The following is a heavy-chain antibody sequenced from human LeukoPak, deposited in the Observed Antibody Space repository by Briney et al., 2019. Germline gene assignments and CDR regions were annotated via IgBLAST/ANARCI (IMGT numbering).Heavy chain of an antibody. J-gene: IGHJ6*04. CDR1: GYTFTAYY. CDR3: ARRADYSTSGSYYSLPDV. CDR2: INPNSGGT. D-gene: IGHD3-10*01. V-gene: IGHV1-2*02. Sequence: ASVKVSCKASGYTFTAYYMHWVRQAPGQGLEWMGWINPNSGGTNYAQNFQGRVTMTRDTSISTAYMELNTLTSDDTAVYYCARRADYSTSGSYYSLPDVWGEGTTVTVSS.